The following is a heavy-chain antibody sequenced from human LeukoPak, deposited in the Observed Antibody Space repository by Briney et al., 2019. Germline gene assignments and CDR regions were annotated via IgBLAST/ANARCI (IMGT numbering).Heavy chain of an antibody. J-gene: IGHJ6*03. V-gene: IGHV3-23*01. CDR2: ISGSGGST. Sequence: GGSLRLSCAASGVTFSSYAMSWVRQAPGKGPEWVSAISGSGGSTYYADSVKGRFTISRDNSKNTLYLQMNSLRAEDTAVYYCAKVAALYYDILTGYYYYYYYMDVWGKGTTVTVSS. D-gene: IGHD3-9*01. CDR1: GVTFSSYA. CDR3: AKVAALYYDILTGYYYYYYYMDV.